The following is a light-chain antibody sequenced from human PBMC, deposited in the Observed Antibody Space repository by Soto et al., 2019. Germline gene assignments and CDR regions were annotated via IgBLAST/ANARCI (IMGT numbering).Light chain of an antibody. V-gene: IGLV2-8*01. J-gene: IGLJ2*01. CDR1: STDVGGYHY. CDR3: SSFTGRNNFGV. CDR2: EVS. Sequence: QSVLTQPPSASGSPGQSVTISCTGTSTDVGGYHYVSWYQHHPGKAPQLILYEVSQRPSGVPDRFSGSKSGNTASLTVSGLQVEDEAYYYCSSFTGRNNFGVFGGGTKVTVL.